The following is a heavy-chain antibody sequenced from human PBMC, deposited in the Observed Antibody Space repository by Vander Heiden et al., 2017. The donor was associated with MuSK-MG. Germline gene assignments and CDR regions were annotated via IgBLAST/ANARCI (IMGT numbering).Heavy chain of an antibody. J-gene: IGHJ5*02. Sequence: QVQLVESGGVVVQPGRSLRLLCSPCRLPFRSYARHWVRQAPGKGLEWVAVISYDGSNKYYADSVKGRFTISRDNSKNTLYLQMNSLRAEDTAVYYCARDGITMVRGVIWNWFDPWGQGTLVTVSS. CDR2: ISYDGSNK. V-gene: IGHV3-30*04. CDR1: RLPFRSYA. CDR3: ARDGITMVRGVIWNWFDP. D-gene: IGHD3-10*01.